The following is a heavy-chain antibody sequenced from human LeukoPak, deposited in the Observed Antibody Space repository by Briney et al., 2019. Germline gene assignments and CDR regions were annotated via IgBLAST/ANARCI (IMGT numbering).Heavy chain of an antibody. CDR2: IYYSGST. J-gene: IGHJ4*02. Sequence: SETLSLTCTISGGSISSYYWSWIRQPPGKGLEWIGYIYYSGSTNYNPSLKSRVTISVDTSKNQFSLKLSSVTAADTAVYYCARGAIEWLVSNWGQGTLVTVSS. D-gene: IGHD6-19*01. CDR1: GGSISSYY. CDR3: ARGAIEWLVSN. V-gene: IGHV4-59*01.